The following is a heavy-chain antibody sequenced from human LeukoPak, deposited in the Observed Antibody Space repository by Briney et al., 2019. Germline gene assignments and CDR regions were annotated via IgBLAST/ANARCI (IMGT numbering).Heavy chain of an antibody. D-gene: IGHD2-8*01. J-gene: IGHJ4*02. Sequence: SETLSLTCTVSGYSISSGYYWGCIRQPPGKGLEWIGSIYHSGSTYYNPSLKSRVTISVDTSKNQFSLKLSSVTAADTSVYYCARTREMVYAPYYWGQGTLVTVSS. CDR3: ARTREMVYAPYY. CDR1: GYSISSGYY. CDR2: IYHSGST. V-gene: IGHV4-38-2*02.